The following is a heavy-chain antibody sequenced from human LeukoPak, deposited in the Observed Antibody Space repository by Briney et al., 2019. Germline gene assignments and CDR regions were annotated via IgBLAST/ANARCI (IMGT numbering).Heavy chain of an antibody. CDR1: GGSISSYY. V-gene: IGHV4-59*01. Sequence: PSETLSLTCTVSGGSISSYYWSWIRQPPGKGLEWIGYISYTGGTNYNPSLKSRVTISVDTSKNQLSLKLSSVTAADTAVYYCARVPPLSRPYTGNNYYFDYWGQGTLVTVSS. CDR2: ISYTGGT. D-gene: IGHD5-24*01. CDR3: ARVPPLSRPYTGNNYYFDY. J-gene: IGHJ4*02.